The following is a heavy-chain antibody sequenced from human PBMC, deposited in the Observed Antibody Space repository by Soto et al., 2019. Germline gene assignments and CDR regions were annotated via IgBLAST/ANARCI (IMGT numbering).Heavy chain of an antibody. CDR3: ASEYDYGDLNYYYYGMDI. D-gene: IGHD4-17*01. CDR2: ISSSSSTI. Sequence: GGSLRLSCAASGFTFSSYSMNWVRQAPGKGLEWVSYISSSSSTIYYADSVKGRFTISRDNAKNSLYLQMNSLRDEDTAVYYCASEYDYGDLNYYYYGMDIWGQGTTVTVSS. CDR1: GFTFSSYS. V-gene: IGHV3-48*02. J-gene: IGHJ6*02.